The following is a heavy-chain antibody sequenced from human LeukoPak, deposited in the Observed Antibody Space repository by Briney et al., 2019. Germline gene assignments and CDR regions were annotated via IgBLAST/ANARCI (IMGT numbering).Heavy chain of an antibody. Sequence: GGGLVQPGGSLRISCSTSGFSFSSYAMHWVRQAPGKGLEYVSSISSEGGKTYYPDSVKGRFTISRDNSKSTLYLQMSSLRSEGTAVYYCVKDRWVDYWGQGILVTVSS. CDR1: GFSFSSYA. D-gene: IGHD4-23*01. J-gene: IGHJ4*02. CDR3: VKDRWVDY. CDR2: ISSEGGKT. V-gene: IGHV3-64D*09.